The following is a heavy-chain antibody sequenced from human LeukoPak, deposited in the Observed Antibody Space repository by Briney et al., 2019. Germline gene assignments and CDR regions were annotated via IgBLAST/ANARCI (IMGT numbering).Heavy chain of an antibody. V-gene: IGHV3-74*01. CDR3: ARWRRGFDP. CDR1: GFIFDNFG. J-gene: IGHJ5*02. D-gene: IGHD3-3*01. CDR2: INSDGSST. Sequence: GGSLRLSCAASGFIFDNFGMSWVRQAPGKGLEWVSRINSDGSSTSYADSVKGRFTISRDNAKNTLYLQMNSLRAEDTAVYYCARWRRGFDPWGQGTLVTVSS.